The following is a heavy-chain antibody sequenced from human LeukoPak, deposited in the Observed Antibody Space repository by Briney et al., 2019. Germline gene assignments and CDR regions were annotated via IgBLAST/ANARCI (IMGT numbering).Heavy chain of an antibody. CDR1: GFTFDDYA. V-gene: IGHV3-9*01. CDR3: ARISGSYYDAFDI. D-gene: IGHD1-26*01. CDR2: ISWNSGSI. Sequence: GGSLRLSCAASGFTFDDYAMHWVRQAPGKGLEWVSGISWNSGSIGYADSAKGRFTISRDNAKNSLYLQMNSLRAEDTAVYYCARISGSYYDAFDIWGQGTMVTVTS. J-gene: IGHJ3*02.